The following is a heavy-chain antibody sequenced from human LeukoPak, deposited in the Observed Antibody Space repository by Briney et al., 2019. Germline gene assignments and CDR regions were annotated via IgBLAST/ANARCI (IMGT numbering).Heavy chain of an antibody. V-gene: IGHV3-7*01. CDR3: ARWHAFSGVH. D-gene: IGHD3-10*01. CDR1: GFTFCDLW. CDR2: IQPEGNEK. J-gene: IGHJ4*02. Sequence: GGSLKLSREVSGFTFCDLWMSWVRPAPGRGLGWVANIQPEGNEKYHVASVKGRFTISRDNAKQSLFLQVNDLGVQEPAVYYCARWHAFSGVHWGQGTLVTVSS.